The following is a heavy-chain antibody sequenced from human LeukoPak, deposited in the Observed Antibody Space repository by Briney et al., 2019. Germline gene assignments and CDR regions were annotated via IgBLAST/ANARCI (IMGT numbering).Heavy chain of an antibody. Sequence: KTSETLSLTCTVSGGSLSSSRYYWGWICQPPGKGLVGIGSMYYSGSTYYNASLKSPVTISVDTSKSQCSLKLSTVTAADTAGYYCASVRDGYNLDYWGQGTLVTVSS. CDR2: MYYSGST. J-gene: IGHJ4*02. V-gene: IGHV4-39*01. CDR1: GGSLSSSRYY. D-gene: IGHD5-24*01. CDR3: ASVRDGYNLDY.